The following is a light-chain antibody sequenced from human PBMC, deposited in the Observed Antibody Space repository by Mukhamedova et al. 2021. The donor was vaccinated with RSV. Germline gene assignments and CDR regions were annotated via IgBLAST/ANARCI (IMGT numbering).Light chain of an antibody. CDR3: SSYTSLTPTLL. Sequence: GVSNRFSGSKSGSTASLTISGLQAEDEADYYCSSYTSLTPTLLFGGGTNLTVL. V-gene: IGLV2-14*01. J-gene: IGLJ2*01.